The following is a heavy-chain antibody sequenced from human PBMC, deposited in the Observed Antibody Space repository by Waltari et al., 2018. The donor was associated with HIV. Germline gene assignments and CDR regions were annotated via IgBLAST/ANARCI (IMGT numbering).Heavy chain of an antibody. J-gene: IGHJ4*02. CDR2: IVPTSDKP. CDR1: GGSFASYI. CDR3: ATARETMGVDFDY. Sequence: QVQLVQSGAEVRKPGSSVQVSCKTSGGSFASYIIHWVRQAPGPGLEWMGRIVPTSDKPHYAQKSQGRVTITADRSTGTVYLEVTNLRPADTAIYYCATARETMGVDFDYWGQGTLITVSS. V-gene: IGHV1-69*02. D-gene: IGHD3-10*01.